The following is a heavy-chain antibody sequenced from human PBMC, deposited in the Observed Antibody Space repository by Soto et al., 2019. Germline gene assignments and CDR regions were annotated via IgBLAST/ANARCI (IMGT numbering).Heavy chain of an antibody. CDR3: VRDQYSGYDFAL. J-gene: IGHJ5*02. V-gene: IGHV4-30-4*01. D-gene: IGHD5-12*01. CDR1: GASIAGGSYY. Sequence: SETLSLTCSVSGASIAGGSYYWSLVRQPPGKGLEWIGYIPSRGRPFYNPSLTSRGTISADSSKNQLSLQLTSVTAADTAVYYCVRDQYSGYDFALWGQGNLVTVPS. CDR2: IPSRGRP.